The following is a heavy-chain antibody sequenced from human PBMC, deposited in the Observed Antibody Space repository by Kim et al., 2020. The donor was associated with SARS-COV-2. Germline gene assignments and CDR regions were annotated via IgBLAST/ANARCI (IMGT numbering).Heavy chain of an antibody. J-gene: IGHJ4*02. V-gene: IGHV4-4*02. CDR3: ARDPPKYSSSWYSSHDDY. Sequence: SETLSLTCAVSGGSISSSNWWSWVRQPPGKGLEWIGEIYHSGSTNYNPSLKSRVTISVDKSKNQFSLKLSSVTAADTAVYYCARDPPKYSSSWYSSHDDYWGQGTLVTVSS. D-gene: IGHD6-13*01. CDR1: GGSISSSNW. CDR2: IYHSGST.